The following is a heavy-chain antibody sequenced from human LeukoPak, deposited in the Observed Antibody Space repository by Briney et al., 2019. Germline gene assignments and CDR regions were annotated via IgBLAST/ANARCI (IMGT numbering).Heavy chain of an antibody. D-gene: IGHD1-26*01. CDR1: GFTFGSYA. Sequence: GGSLRLSCAASGFTFGSYAMSWVRQAPGKGLEWVSAISGSGGSTYYADSVKGRFTISRDNSKNTLYLQMNSLKAEDTAVYYCAKIYSGSYGMDFDYWGQGTLVTVSS. CDR2: ISGSGGST. J-gene: IGHJ4*02. V-gene: IGHV3-23*01. CDR3: AKIYSGSYGMDFDY.